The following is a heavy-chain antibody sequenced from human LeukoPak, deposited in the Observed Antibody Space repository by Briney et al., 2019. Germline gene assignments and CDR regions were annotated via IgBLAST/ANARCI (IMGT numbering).Heavy chain of an antibody. CDR3: ARANYCSSTSCYAYFDY. Sequence: GGSLRLSCAASGLTFSSYSMNWVRQAPGKGLEWVSSISSSSSYIYYADSVKGRFTISRDNAKNSLYLQMNSLRAEDTAVYYCARANYCSSTSCYAYFDYWGQGTLVTVSS. J-gene: IGHJ4*02. V-gene: IGHV3-21*01. D-gene: IGHD2-2*01. CDR2: ISSSSSYI. CDR1: GLTFSSYS.